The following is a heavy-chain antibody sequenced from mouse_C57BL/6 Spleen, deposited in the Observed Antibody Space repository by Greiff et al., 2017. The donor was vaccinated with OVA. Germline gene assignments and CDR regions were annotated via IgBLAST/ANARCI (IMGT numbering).Heavy chain of an antibody. J-gene: IGHJ4*01. Sequence: EVKLVESGGGLVKPGGSLKLSCAASGFTFSDYGMHWVRQAPEKGLEWVAYISSGSSTIYYADTVKGRFTISRDNAKNTLFLQMTSLRSEDTAMYYGARRDDGYYYAMDYWGQGTSVTVSS. D-gene: IGHD2-3*01. V-gene: IGHV5-17*01. CDR1: GFTFSDYG. CDR3: ARRDDGYYYAMDY. CDR2: ISSGSSTI.